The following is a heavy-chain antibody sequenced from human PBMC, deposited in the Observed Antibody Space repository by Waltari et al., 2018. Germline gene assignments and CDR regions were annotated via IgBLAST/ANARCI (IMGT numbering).Heavy chain of an antibody. J-gene: IGHJ4*02. CDR1: GFSLSTTGVD. CDR3: AHSGARARGDYFQH. V-gene: IGHV2-5*02. Sequence: QITLKESGPTLVKPPQTLTLTCTLSGFSLSTTGVDVGWIRQPPGKALEWLALIYWDDDKRYSPSLKSRLTITKDTSKNQVVLTRTNMDPVDTATYYCAHSGARARGDYFQHWGQGTLGTVSS. D-gene: IGHD6-6*01. CDR2: IYWDDDK.